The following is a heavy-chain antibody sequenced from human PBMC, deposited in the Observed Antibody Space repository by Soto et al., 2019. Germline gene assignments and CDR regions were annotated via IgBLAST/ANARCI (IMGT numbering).Heavy chain of an antibody. CDR2: LSDYNGNT. D-gene: IGHD4-17*01. V-gene: IGHV1-18*01. J-gene: IGHJ5*02. CDR1: GYRFTSYG. Sequence: QVQLVQSGAEVKKPGASVKVSCKASGYRFTSYGISWVRQAPGQGLEWMGWLSDYNGNTNYAQKLQGSVTMTTDTSTSTAYMELRSLISDDTAVYYCARAAIGDPNWFDPWGQGTLVTVSS. CDR3: ARAAIGDPNWFDP.